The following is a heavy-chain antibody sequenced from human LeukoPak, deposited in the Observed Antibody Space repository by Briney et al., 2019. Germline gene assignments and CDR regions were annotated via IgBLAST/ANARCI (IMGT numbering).Heavy chain of an antibody. CDR3: AKDVRGLIITGGDAFDI. CDR1: GFTFDDYA. D-gene: IGHD3/OR15-3a*01. V-gene: IGHV3-9*01. Sequence: GGSLRLSCAASGFTFDDYAMHWVRQAPGKGLEWVSGISWNSGSISYADSVKGRFTISRDNAKNSLYLQMSSLRAEDTALYYCAKDVRGLIITGGDAFDIWGQGTMVTAPS. J-gene: IGHJ3*02. CDR2: ISWNSGSI.